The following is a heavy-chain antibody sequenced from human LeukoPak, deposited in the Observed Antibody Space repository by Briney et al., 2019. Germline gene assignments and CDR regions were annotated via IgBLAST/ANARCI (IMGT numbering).Heavy chain of an antibody. CDR1: GGTFRSYA. D-gene: IGHD3-16*01. Sequence: SVKVSCKASGGTFRSYAISWVRQAPGQGLEWMGGIIPIFGTANYAQKFQGRVTITADESTSTAYMELSRLTSDDTAVYYCAKSPVWGLFDIWGQGTMVTVSS. V-gene: IGHV1-69*13. CDR2: IIPIFGTA. CDR3: AKSPVWGLFDI. J-gene: IGHJ3*02.